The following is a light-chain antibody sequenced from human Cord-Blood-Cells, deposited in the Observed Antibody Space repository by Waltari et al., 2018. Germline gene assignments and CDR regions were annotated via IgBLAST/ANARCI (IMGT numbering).Light chain of an antibody. CDR3: QQSYSTPLT. V-gene: IGKV1-39*01. J-gene: IGKJ4*01. Sequence: DIQMTQSPSSLSASVRARVNITCRASQSISSYLNWYQQKPGKAPKLLIYAASSLQSGVPSRFSGSGSGTYFTLTISSLQPEDFATYYCQQSYSTPLTFGGGTKVEIK. CDR2: AAS. CDR1: QSISSY.